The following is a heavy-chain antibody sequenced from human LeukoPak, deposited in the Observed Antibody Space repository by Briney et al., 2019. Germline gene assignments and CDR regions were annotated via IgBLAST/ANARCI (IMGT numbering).Heavy chain of an antibody. J-gene: IGHJ4*02. V-gene: IGHV1-2*02. D-gene: IGHD6-19*01. Sequence: ASVKVSCKASGYTFTGYYMHWVRQAPGQGLEWMGWINPNSGGTNYAQKFQGRVTMTRDTSISTAYMELSRLRSDDTAVYYCATLNSRLENSGGYWGQGTPVTVSS. CDR1: GYTFTGYY. CDR3: ATLNSRLENSGGY. CDR2: INPNSGGT.